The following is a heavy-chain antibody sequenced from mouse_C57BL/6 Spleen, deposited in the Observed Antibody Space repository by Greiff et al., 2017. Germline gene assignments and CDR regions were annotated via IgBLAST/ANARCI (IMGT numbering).Heavy chain of an antibody. CDR2: ISSGSSTI. CDR1: GFTFSDYG. CDR3: EREWLLDY. J-gene: IGHJ2*01. Sequence: EVQRVESGGGLVKPGGSLKLSCAASGFTFSDYGMHWVRQAPEKGLEWVAYISSGSSTIYYADHVKGRFTISSDNAKTTLFRQMTSLRSEDTAMYYCEREWLLDYWGQGTTLTVSS. D-gene: IGHD2-3*01. V-gene: IGHV5-17*01.